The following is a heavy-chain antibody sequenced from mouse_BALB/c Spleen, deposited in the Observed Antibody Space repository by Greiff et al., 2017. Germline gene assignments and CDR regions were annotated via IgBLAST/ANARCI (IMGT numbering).Heavy chain of an antibody. CDR1: GFAFSSYD. D-gene: IGHD1-1*01. CDR2: ISSGGGST. J-gene: IGHJ1*01. Sequence: EVQLVESGGGLVKPGGSLKLSCAASGFAFSSYDMSWVRQTPEKRLEWVAYISSGGGSTYYPDTVKGRFTISRDNAKNTLYLQMSSLKSEDTAMYYCARRYGSRWYFDVWGAGTTVTVSS. V-gene: IGHV5-12-1*01. CDR3: ARRYGSRWYFDV.